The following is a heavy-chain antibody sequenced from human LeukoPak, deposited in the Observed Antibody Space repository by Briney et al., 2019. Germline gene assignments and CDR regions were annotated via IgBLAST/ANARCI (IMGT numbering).Heavy chain of an antibody. CDR1: GFTFDIYT. D-gene: IGHD1-26*01. Sequence: GGSLRLSCAASGFTFDIYTMIWLRQAPGKGLEWVSSIDSYNSIYSADSLKGRFTIARDNAKNSLYLQMNSLRAEDTAIYYCARYASFKYSGTYYYDYWGQGTLVSVSS. CDR2: IDSYNSI. J-gene: IGHJ4*02. V-gene: IGHV3-69-1*02. CDR3: ARYASFKYSGTYYYDY.